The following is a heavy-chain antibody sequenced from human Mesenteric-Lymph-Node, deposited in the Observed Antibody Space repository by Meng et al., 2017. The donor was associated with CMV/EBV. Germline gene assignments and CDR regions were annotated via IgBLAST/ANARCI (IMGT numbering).Heavy chain of an antibody. J-gene: IGHJ3*02. CDR2: LSGDGSNK. D-gene: IGHD3-16*01. CDR3: ARVWGRNGAFDI. CDR1: GFTFSNHA. V-gene: IGHV3-30-3*01. Sequence: GGSLRLSCAASGFTFSNHAIHWVRQAPGKGLEWVAVLSGDGSNKYYAASVKGRFPISRGNSRTTLYLQMNSLRAEDTAVYYCARVWGRNGAFDIWGQGTMVTVSS.